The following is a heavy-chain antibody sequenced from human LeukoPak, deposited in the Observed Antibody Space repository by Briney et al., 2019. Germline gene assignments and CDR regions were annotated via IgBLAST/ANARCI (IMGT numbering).Heavy chain of an antibody. CDR3: ARVSDASGYGGADY. CDR1: GYTFTSYD. V-gene: IGHV1-8*03. Sequence: GASVKVSGKASGYTFTSYDINWVRQATGQGLEWMGWMNPNSGNTGYAQKFQGRVTITRNTSISTAYMELSSLRSEDTAVYYCARVSDASGYGGADYWGQGTLVTVSS. D-gene: IGHD5-12*01. J-gene: IGHJ4*02. CDR2: MNPNSGNT.